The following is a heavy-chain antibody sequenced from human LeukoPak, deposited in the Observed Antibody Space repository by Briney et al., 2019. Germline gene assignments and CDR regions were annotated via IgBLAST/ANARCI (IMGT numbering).Heavy chain of an antibody. J-gene: IGHJ4*02. CDR1: GGSFSGYY. V-gene: IGHV4-34*01. Sequence: PSETLSLTCAVYGGSFSGYYWSWIRQPPGKGLEWIGEINHSGSTNYNPSLKSRVTISVDTSKNQFSLKLSSVTAADTAVYYCARGRAGTWYYFDYWGQGTLVTVSS. D-gene: IGHD6-19*01. CDR3: ARGRAGTWYYFDY. CDR2: INHSGST.